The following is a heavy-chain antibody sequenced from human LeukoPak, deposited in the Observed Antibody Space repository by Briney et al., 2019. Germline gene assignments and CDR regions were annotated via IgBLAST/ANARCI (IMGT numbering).Heavy chain of an antibody. D-gene: IGHD3-10*01. CDR3: ATLGAAGASDY. J-gene: IGHJ4*02. CDR2: IYYSGST. CDR1: SGSISSYY. Sequence: SETLSLTCTVSSGSISSYYWSWIRQPPGKGLEWIGYIYYSGSTNYNPSLKSRVTISVDTSKNQFSLKLSSVTAADTAVYYCATLGAAGASDYWGRGTLVTVSS. V-gene: IGHV4-59*01.